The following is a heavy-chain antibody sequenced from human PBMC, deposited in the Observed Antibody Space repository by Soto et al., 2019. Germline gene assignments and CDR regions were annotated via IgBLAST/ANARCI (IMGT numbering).Heavy chain of an antibody. V-gene: IGHV3-23*01. CDR3: AKATTNGGWFNPFDS. D-gene: IGHD6-19*01. CDR1: GFSFVNYA. J-gene: IGHJ4*02. CDR2: LSGSGTST. Sequence: EVQLLESGGGLVQHGGSLRLSCAASGFSFVNYAMNWVRQAPGKGLEWVSGLSGSGTSTYYADSVKGRFTISRDNSRETLFLKMNSLTADDTAVYYCAKATTNGGWFNPFDSWGQGALVNVSS.